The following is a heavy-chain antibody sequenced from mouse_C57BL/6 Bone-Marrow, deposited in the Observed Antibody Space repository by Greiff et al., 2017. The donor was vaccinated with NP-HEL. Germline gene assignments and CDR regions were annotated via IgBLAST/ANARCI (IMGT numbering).Heavy chain of an antibody. Sequence: VQLVESGAELVKPGASVKMSCKASGYTFTTYPIEWMKQNHGKSLEWIGNFHPYNDDTKYNEKFKGKATLTVEKSSSTVYLELSRLTSDDSAVYYCARSLYGSSYDYFDYWGQGTTLTVSS. CDR3: ARSLYGSSYDYFDY. CDR2: FHPYNDDT. V-gene: IGHV1-47*01. D-gene: IGHD1-1*01. CDR1: GYTFTTYP. J-gene: IGHJ2*01.